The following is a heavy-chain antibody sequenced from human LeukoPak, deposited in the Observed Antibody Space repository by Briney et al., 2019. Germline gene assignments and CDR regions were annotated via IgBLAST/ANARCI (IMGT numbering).Heavy chain of an antibody. D-gene: IGHD2-2*01. CDR1: GGSFSGYS. V-gene: IGHV4-30-2*01. CDR3: ARMGLPAADNWFDP. CDR2: IYHSGST. J-gene: IGHJ5*02. Sequence: SETLSLTCAVYGGSFSGYSWSWIRQPPGKGLEWVGYIYHSGSTYYNPSLKSRVTISVDRSKNQFSLKLSSVTAADTAVYYCARMGLPAADNWFDPWGQGTLVTVSS.